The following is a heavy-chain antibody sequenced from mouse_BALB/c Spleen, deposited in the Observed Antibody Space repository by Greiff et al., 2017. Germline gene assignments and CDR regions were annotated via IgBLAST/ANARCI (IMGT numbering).Heavy chain of an antibody. J-gene: IGHJ3*01. D-gene: IGHD1-2*01. CDR2: INPSTGYT. Sequence: QVQLKESGAELAKPGASVKMSCKASGYTFTSYWMHWVKQRPGQGLEWIGYINPSTGYTEYNQKFKDKATLTADKSSSTAYMQLSSLTSEDSAVYYCARGGYYGGFAYWGQGTLVTVSA. V-gene: IGHV1-7*01. CDR3: ARGGYYGGFAY. CDR1: GYTFTSYW.